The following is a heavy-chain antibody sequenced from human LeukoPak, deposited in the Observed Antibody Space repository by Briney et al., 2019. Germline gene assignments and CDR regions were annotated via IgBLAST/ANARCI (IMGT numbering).Heavy chain of an antibody. CDR1: GGSISSYY. J-gene: IGHJ4*02. V-gene: IGHV4-59*01. CDR2: IYYSGST. D-gene: IGHD4-17*01. Sequence: PSVTLSLTCTVSGGSISSYYWSWIRQPPGKGLEWIGYIYYSGSTNYNPSLKSRVTISVDTSKNQFSLKLSSVTAADTAVYYCARLGGSTVTTIDYWGQGTLVTVSS. CDR3: ARLGGSTVTTIDY.